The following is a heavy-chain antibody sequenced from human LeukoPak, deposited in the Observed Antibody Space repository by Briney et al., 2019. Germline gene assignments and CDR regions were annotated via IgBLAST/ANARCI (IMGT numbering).Heavy chain of an antibody. D-gene: IGHD3-10*01. V-gene: IGHV4-30-4*01. CDR1: GGSISSGDYY. Sequence: SQTLSLTCTVSGGSISSGDYYWSWIRQPPGKGLEWIGYIYYSGSTYYNPSLKSRVTISVDTSKNQFSLKLSSVTAADTAVYYCARSHMVRGVIFHEIARFDPWGQGTLATVSS. J-gene: IGHJ5*02. CDR2: IYYSGST. CDR3: ARSHMVRGVIFHEIARFDP.